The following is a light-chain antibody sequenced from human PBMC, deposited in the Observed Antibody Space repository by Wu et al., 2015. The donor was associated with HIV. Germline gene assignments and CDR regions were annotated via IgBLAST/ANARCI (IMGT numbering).Light chain of an antibody. CDR3: QQYVSSLIT. V-gene: IGKV3-20*01. Sequence: EIVMTQSPGTLSLSPGERATLSCRASQSVSSNYLAWYQQKPGQATRLLIYGASSRATGIPDRFSGSGSGTDFTLTISRLEPEDFAVYICQQYVSSLITFGQGHDWRLN. CDR2: GAS. CDR1: QSVSSNY. J-gene: IGKJ5*01.